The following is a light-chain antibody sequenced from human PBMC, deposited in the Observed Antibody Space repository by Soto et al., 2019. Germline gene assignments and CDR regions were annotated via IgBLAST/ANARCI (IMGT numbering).Light chain of an antibody. CDR2: DVV. J-gene: IGLJ1*01. Sequence: QSVLTQPASVSASPGQSITISCTGTSSDVGAYNYVSWYQQYPGKAPKLIIYDVVKRPSGISNRFSGSKSGNTASLTISGLQAEDEADYYCASYGTVSTLHVFGTGTKVTVL. CDR3: ASYGTVSTLHV. CDR1: SSDVGAYNY. V-gene: IGLV2-14*01.